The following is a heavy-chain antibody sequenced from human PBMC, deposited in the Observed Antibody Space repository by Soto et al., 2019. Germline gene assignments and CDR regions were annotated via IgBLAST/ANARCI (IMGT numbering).Heavy chain of an antibody. V-gene: IGHV2-5*02. CDR3: AHRRTHYGMDV. Sequence: QITLKESGPTLVKPTQPLTLTCTFSGFSLSTSGVGVGWIRQPPGKALEWLALIYWDDDKRYSPSLKSRLTMTKDASKNQVVLTIANMDPVDTATYYCAHRRTHYGMDVWGQGTTVTVSS. D-gene: IGHD1-7*01. CDR1: GFSLSTSGVG. CDR2: IYWDDDK. J-gene: IGHJ6*02.